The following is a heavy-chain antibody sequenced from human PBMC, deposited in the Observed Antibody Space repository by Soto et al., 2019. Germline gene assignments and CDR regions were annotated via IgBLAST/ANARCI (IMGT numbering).Heavy chain of an antibody. CDR3: ARDQSWHEQVWSFDP. CDR2: IFPGGVNI. CDR1: GYSFTSHY. D-gene: IGHD3-16*01. Sequence: QVQLVQSGAEVKKPGASVKVSCKAIGYSFTSHYMHWVRQAPGQGLEWMGTIFPGGVNIANVQKLKGTVTMTKDTSTNTVYPELHCLTSDYTSVYYCARDQSWHEQVWSFDPWGQGTLVTVSS. V-gene: IGHV1-46*03. J-gene: IGHJ5*02.